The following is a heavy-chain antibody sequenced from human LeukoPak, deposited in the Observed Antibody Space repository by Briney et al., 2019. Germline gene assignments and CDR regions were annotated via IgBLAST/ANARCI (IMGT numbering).Heavy chain of an antibody. V-gene: IGHV3-23*01. CDR2: ISSTGGST. D-gene: IGHD3-22*01. J-gene: IGHJ4*02. Sequence: PGGSLRLSCAASGFTFSSYAMSWVRQAPGKGLEWVSGISSTGGSTYYAGSVKGRFTISRDNSKDTLSLRMTSLRDEDTAVYYCAKIDRYDSAGYSDCWGQGTLVTVSS. CDR3: AKIDRYDSAGYSDC. CDR1: GFTFSSYA.